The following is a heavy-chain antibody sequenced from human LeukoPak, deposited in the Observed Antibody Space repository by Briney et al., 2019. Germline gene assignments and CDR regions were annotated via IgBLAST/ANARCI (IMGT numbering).Heavy chain of an antibody. D-gene: IGHD1-26*01. CDR1: GDSISSYY. J-gene: IGHJ4*02. CDR3: ARPPGPGATSPFDY. CDR2: IYYSGST. Sequence: SETLSLTCTVSGDSISSYYWSWIRQPPGKGLEWIGYIYYSGSTNYNPSLKSRVTISIDTSKNQFSPKLNSVTAADTAVYYCARPPGPGATSPFDYWGQGTLVTVSS. V-gene: IGHV4-59*08.